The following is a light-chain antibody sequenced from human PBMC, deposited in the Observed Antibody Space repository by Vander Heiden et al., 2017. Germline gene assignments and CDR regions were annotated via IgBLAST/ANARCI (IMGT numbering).Light chain of an antibody. Sequence: DMVMTQSPDSRHVSLGERATINCKPSDSVLQCSILKIYLAGYQQKPRRHPKLLIYWASTRESGVPDRFCGSGCGTDFTLAIISLQAEDVAVYYCQQYCTTPLTFGEGTKLEIK. V-gene: IGKV4-1*01. CDR3: QQYCTTPLT. J-gene: IGKJ2*01. CDR1: DSVLQCSILKIY. CDR2: WAS.